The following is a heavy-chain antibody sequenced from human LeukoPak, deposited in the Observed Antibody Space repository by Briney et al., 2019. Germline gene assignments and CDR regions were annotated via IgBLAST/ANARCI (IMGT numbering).Heavy chain of an antibody. D-gene: IGHD2-8*01. V-gene: IGHV4-31*03. J-gene: IGHJ5*02. CDR3: ARLDCTNGVCYTGGFDP. CDR1: GGSISSGGYY. Sequence: SQTLSLTCTVSGGSISSGGYYWSWIRQHPGKGLEWIGYIYYSGSTYYNPSLKSRVTISVDTSKNQFSLKLRSVTAADTAVYYCARLDCTNGVCYTGGFDPWGQGTLVTVSS. CDR2: IYYSGST.